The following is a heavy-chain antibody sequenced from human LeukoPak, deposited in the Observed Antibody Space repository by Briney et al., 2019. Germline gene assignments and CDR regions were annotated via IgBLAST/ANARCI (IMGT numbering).Heavy chain of an antibody. Sequence: GGSLRLSCAASGFTFDDCGMSWVRQAPGKGLEWVSGINWNGGNTGYADSVKGRFTISRDNAKNSLYLQMNSLRAEDTALYYCARRSEAFSGSPDYWGQGTLVTVSS. CDR2: INWNGGNT. CDR1: GFTFDDCG. V-gene: IGHV3-20*04. CDR3: ARRSEAFSGSPDY. J-gene: IGHJ4*02. D-gene: IGHD1-26*01.